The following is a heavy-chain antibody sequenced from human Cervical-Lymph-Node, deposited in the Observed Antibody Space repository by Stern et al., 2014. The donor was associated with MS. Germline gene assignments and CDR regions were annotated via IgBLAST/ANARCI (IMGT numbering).Heavy chain of an antibody. CDR3: ARDCRLRYFDNYGMDV. Sequence: QVQLQESGPGLVKPSQTLSLTCTVSGGSISSGSYYWSWIRQPAGKGLEWIGCIYTRGSTNYNPSLKSRVTISVDTPKTQFSLKLSSVTAADTAVYYCARDCRLRYFDNYGMDVWGQGTTVTVSS. CDR1: GGSISSGSYY. J-gene: IGHJ6*02. V-gene: IGHV4-61*02. D-gene: IGHD3-9*01. CDR2: IYTRGST.